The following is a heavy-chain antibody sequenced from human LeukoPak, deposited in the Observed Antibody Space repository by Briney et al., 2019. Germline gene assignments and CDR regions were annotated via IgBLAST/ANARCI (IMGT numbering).Heavy chain of an antibody. CDR2: IKQDGREK. D-gene: IGHD2-15*01. Sequence: SGGSLRLSCAASGFTFSSYWMSWVRQAPGKGLEWVANIKQDGREKYSVDSVKGRFTISRDNAKNSLYLQMNSLRAEDTAVYYCARVLRYCSGGNCYSGGLGYMDVWGKGTTVTISS. V-gene: IGHV3-7*03. CDR3: ARVLRYCSGGNCYSGGLGYMDV. CDR1: GFTFSSYW. J-gene: IGHJ6*03.